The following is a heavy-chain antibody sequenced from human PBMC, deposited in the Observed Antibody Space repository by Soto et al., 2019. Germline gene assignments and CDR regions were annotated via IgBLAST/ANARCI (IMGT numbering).Heavy chain of an antibody. D-gene: IGHD5-12*01. J-gene: IGHJ6*03. CDR1: GGSISSSSYY. CDR3: ARGHSGYDSLAYYYYYMDV. Sequence: SETLSLTCTVSGGSISSSSYYWGWIRQPPGKGLEWIGSIYYSGSTYYNPSLKSRVTISVDTSKNQFSLKLSSVTAADTAVYYCARGHSGYDSLAYYYYYMDVWGKGTTVTVSS. CDR2: IYYSGST. V-gene: IGHV4-39*01.